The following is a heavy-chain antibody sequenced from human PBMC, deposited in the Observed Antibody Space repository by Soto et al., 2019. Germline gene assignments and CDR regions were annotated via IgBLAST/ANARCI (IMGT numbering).Heavy chain of an antibody. Sequence: SETLSLTCTVSGGSVSSGSYYWSWIRQPPGKGLEWIGYIYYSGSTNYNPSLKSRVTISVDTSKNQFSLKLSSVTAADTAVYYCARGQNGCYVMDVSGKSTILTVSS. CDR2: IYYSGST. V-gene: IGHV4-61*01. D-gene: IGHD2-8*01. CDR3: ARGQNGCYVMDV. CDR1: GGSVSSGSYY. J-gene: IGHJ6*04.